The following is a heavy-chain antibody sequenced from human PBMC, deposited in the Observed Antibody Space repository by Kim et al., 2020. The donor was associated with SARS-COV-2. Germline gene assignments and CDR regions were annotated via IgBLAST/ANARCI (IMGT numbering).Heavy chain of an antibody. D-gene: IGHD2-2*01. CDR1: GGSFSGYY. CDR2: INHSGST. CDR3: ARGGKPVVPAAMPPHVRHPHRKTDGSGSYAREAFEF. Sequence: SETLSLTCAVYGGSFSGYYWSWIRQPPGKGLEWIGEINHSGSTNYNPSLKSRVTISVDTSKNQFSLKLSSVTDADTAVYYCARGGKPVVPAAMPPHVRHPHRKTDGSGSYAREAFEFWGQGTMVTVSS. J-gene: IGHJ3*01. V-gene: IGHV4-34*01.